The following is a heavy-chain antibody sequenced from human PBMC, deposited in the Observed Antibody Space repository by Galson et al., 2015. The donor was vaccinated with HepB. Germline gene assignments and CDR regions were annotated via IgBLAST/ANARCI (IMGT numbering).Heavy chain of an antibody. CDR3: ARGGIPITMRGCFQD. D-gene: IGHD3-22*01. CDR1: GFTFSNYN. V-gene: IGHV3-48*02. Sequence: SLRVSCAASGFTFSNYNMNWVRQAPGKGLEWVSYISSSSGTIHYADSVKGRFTISRDNAKNSLYLQMNSLRDEDTAVYYCARGGIPITMRGCFQDWGQGTLVTVSS. J-gene: IGHJ1*01. CDR2: ISSSSGTI.